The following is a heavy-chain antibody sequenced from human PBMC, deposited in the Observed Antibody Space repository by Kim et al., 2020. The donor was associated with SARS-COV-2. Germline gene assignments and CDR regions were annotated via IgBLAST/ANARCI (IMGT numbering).Heavy chain of an antibody. CDR1: GFTFSSYG. J-gene: IGHJ3*02. Sequence: GGSLRLSCAASGFTFSSYGMSWVRQAPGKGLEWVANIKQDGSEKYYVDSVKGRFTISRDNAKNSLYLQMNSLRAEDTAVYYCARGGSGDDAFDIWGQGTMVTVSS. D-gene: IGHD2-15*01. CDR3: ARGGSGDDAFDI. V-gene: IGHV3-7*04. CDR2: IKQDGSEK.